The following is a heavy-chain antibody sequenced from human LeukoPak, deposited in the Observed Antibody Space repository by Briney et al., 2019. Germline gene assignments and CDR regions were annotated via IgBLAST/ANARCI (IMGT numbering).Heavy chain of an antibody. J-gene: IGHJ4*02. D-gene: IGHD6-19*01. CDR1: GYSISSNYY. V-gene: IGHV4-4*07. Sequence: SETLSLTCTVSGYSISSNYYWGWVRQPAGKGLEWIGRIYTSGSTNYNPSLKSRVTMSVDTSKNQFSLKLSSVTAADTAVYYCARHSSGWYPTTFDYWGQGTLVTVSS. CDR3: ARHSSGWYPTTFDY. CDR2: IYTSGST.